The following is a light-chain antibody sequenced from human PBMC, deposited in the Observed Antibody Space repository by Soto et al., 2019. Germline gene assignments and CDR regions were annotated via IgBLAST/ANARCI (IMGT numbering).Light chain of an antibody. J-gene: IGKJ1*01. CDR2: GAS. CDR1: QSISRY. CDR3: QQNYSPPPWT. Sequence: DIQMTQSPSSLAASVGDRVTITCRASQSISRYLNWYQHKPGKAPKLLIYGASSLQSGVPSRFSGSGSATDFTLTISNLQPEDSATYFCQQNYSPPPWTFGQGTKVETK. V-gene: IGKV1-39*01.